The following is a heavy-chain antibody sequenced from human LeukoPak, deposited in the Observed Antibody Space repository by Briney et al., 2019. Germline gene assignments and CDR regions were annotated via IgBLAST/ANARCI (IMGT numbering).Heavy chain of an antibody. D-gene: IGHD5-18*01. CDR2: ISSDGSSI. Sequence: GGSLRLPCAASGFTFSNYNMNWVRQAPGKGLEWVSYISSDGSSIYYADSVKGRFTISRDNSKNTLYLQMNSLRAEDAAVYFCAKGRGYSYGSNALGLFDYWGQGTLVTVSS. CDR3: AKGRGYSYGSNALGLFDY. V-gene: IGHV3-48*01. CDR1: GFTFSNYN. J-gene: IGHJ4*02.